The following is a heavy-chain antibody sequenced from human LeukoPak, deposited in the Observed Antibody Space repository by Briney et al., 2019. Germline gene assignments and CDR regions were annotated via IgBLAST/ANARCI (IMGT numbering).Heavy chain of an antibody. CDR3: ARSYYDSTGYYLAEYFQH. CDR1: GFTFSIYA. CDR2: ISYDGNNK. J-gene: IGHJ1*01. Sequence: GGSLRLSCAAPGFTFSIYAMDWVRQAPGKGLEWVALISYDGNNKYYADSVKGRFSISRDNSKNTLYLQMNSLRPGDTAIYYCARSYYDSTGYYLAEYFQHWGQGTLVTVSS. D-gene: IGHD3-22*01. V-gene: IGHV3-30-3*01.